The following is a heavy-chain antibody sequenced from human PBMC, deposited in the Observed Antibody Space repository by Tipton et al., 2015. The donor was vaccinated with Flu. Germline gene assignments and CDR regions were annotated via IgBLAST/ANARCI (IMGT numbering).Heavy chain of an antibody. V-gene: IGHV3-13*01. CDR1: GFTFSSYD. Sequence: SLRLSCAASGFTFSSYDMHWVRQATGKGLEWVSAIGTAGDTYYPGSVKGRFTISRENAKNSLYLQMNSLRAGDTAVYYCARAKTIFGVGVDAFDIWGQGTMVTVSS. J-gene: IGHJ3*02. D-gene: IGHD3-3*01. CDR3: ARAKTIFGVGVDAFDI. CDR2: IGTAGDT.